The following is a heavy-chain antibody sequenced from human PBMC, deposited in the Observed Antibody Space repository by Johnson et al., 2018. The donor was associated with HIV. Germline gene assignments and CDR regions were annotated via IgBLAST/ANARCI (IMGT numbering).Heavy chain of an antibody. Sequence: VQLVESGGGVVQPGRSLRLSCAASGFTFSSYGMHWVRQAPGKGLVWVSRIKSDGTSTNYADSVKGRFTISRDNSKNTLYLQMNSLRAEDTAVYYCARAHDAFDIWGQGTLVTVSS. V-gene: IGHV3-74*02. CDR1: GFTFSSYG. J-gene: IGHJ3*02. CDR3: ARAHDAFDI. CDR2: IKSDGTST.